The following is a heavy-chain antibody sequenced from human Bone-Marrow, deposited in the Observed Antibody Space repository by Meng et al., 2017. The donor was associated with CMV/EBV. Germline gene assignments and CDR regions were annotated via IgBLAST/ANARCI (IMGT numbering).Heavy chain of an antibody. D-gene: IGHD1-1*01. CDR1: GFTFSRYT. Sequence: ETLSLTCALSGFTFSRYTMNWVRQAPGKGLVWVSRINSDGSSTSYADSVKGRFTISRDNAKNTLYLQTNSLRAEDTAVYYCARGRYNWNDNHNWFDPWGQGTLVTVSS. J-gene: IGHJ5*02. CDR3: ARGRYNWNDNHNWFDP. CDR2: INSDGSST. V-gene: IGHV3-74*01.